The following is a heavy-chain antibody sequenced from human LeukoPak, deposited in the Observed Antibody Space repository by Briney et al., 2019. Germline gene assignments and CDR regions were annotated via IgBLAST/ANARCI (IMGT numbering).Heavy chain of an antibody. CDR2: ISGSAINT. D-gene: IGHD6-19*01. CDR1: GFTFSRST. V-gene: IGHV3-48*04. Sequence: GGSLRLSCAVSGFTFSRSTMNWVRQAPGKGLEWVSYISGSAINTYYADSVRGRFTISRDNAKNSLYLQMNNLRAEDTAVYYCVREGLGTTGWYGPVFWGQGTLVTVSS. J-gene: IGHJ4*02. CDR3: VREGLGTTGWYGPVF.